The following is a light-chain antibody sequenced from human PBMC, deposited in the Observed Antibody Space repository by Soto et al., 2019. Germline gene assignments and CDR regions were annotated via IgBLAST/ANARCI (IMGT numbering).Light chain of an antibody. J-gene: IGKJ2*01. CDR3: QQCNSWPRT. V-gene: IGKV3-15*01. Sequence: EIVMTQSPATLSVSPGERATLSCRASQSVSGNLAWYQHKPGQAPRLLIYGASTRATGIPARFSGSGSGTEFTLTISSLQSEDFAVYDCQQCNSWPRTFGQGTKLEIK. CDR1: QSVSGN. CDR2: GAS.